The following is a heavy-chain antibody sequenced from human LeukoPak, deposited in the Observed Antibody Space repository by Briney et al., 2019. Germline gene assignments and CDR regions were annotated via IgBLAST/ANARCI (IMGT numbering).Heavy chain of an antibody. CDR2: ISSSSSTI. Sequence: GGSLRLSCAASGFTFSSYSMNWVRQAPGKGLEWVSYISSSSSTIYYADSVKGRFTISRDNAQNSLYLQMNSLRGEDTAVYCCARDQSITMIVDDYWGQGTLVTVSS. CDR3: ARDQSITMIVDDY. J-gene: IGHJ4*02. D-gene: IGHD3-22*01. CDR1: GFTFSSYS. V-gene: IGHV3-48*01.